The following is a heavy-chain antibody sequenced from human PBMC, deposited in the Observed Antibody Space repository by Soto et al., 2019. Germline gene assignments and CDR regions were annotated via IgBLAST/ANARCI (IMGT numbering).Heavy chain of an antibody. Sequence: GGSLRLSCAASGFTFSSYSMNWVRQAPGKGLEWVSSISSSSSYIYYADSVKGRFTISRDNAKNSLYLQMNSLRAEDTAVYYCARHPTDGYYYYGMDVWGQGTTVTVSS. J-gene: IGHJ6*02. CDR3: ARHPTDGYYYYGMDV. CDR2: ISSSSSYI. CDR1: GFTFSSYS. V-gene: IGHV3-21*01.